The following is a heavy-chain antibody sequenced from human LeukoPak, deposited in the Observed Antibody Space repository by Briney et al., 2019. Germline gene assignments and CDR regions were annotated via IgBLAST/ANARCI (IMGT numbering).Heavy chain of an antibody. D-gene: IGHD3-22*01. Sequence: PSGTLSLTCTVSGDSITSLDLWSGGRQPPGKGLGWIGDRYLSGTTHSNPSVKSRVTISIDKSKNQFFLNLSSVTAADTAVYYCAGLVGRYSSGLYYYYFDYWGQGTLVTVSS. V-gene: IGHV4-4*02. CDR3: AGLVGRYSSGLYYYYFDY. J-gene: IGHJ4*02. CDR2: RYLSGTT. CDR1: GDSITSLDL.